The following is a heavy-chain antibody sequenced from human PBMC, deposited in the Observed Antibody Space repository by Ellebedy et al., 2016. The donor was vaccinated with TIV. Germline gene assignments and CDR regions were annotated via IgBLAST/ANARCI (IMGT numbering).Heavy chain of an antibody. CDR2: ISWDGGST. Sequence: GGSLRLSXAASGFTFDDYAMHWVRQAPGKGLEWVSLISWDGGSTYYADSVKGRFTISRDNSKNSLYLQMNSLRAEDTALYYCAKARPLVATIMEIDYWGQGTLVTVSS. CDR3: AKARPLVATIMEIDY. J-gene: IGHJ4*02. D-gene: IGHD5-12*01. V-gene: IGHV3-43D*03. CDR1: GFTFDDYA.